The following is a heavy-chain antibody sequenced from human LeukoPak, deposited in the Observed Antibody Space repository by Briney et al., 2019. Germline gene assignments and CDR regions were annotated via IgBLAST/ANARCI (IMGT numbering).Heavy chain of an antibody. V-gene: IGHV3-33*01. J-gene: IGHJ6*02. Sequence: GGSLRLSCAASGFTFSSYGMHWVRQAPGKGLEWVAVIWYDGSNKYYADSVKGRFTISRDNSKNTLYLQMNSLRAEDTAVYYCARFRGSSGWSFYGMDVWGQGTTVTVSS. CDR2: IWYDGSNK. CDR1: GFTFSSYG. CDR3: ARFRGSSGWSFYGMDV. D-gene: IGHD6-19*01.